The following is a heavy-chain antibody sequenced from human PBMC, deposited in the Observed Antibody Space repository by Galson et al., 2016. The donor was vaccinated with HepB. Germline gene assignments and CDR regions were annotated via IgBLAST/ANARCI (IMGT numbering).Heavy chain of an antibody. CDR1: GFIFSYAW. J-gene: IGHJ3*02. D-gene: IGHD3-9*01. Sequence: SLRLSCAGSGFIFSYAWLTWVRQAPGKGLEWVGRVKSRADGGTTGYAAPVTGRFTISRDDSKNTLFLHMNSLKTEDTAVYYCATVRRFFDWMFSGATFDMWGQGTLVTVSS. CDR3: ATVRRFFDWMFSGATFDM. CDR2: VKSRADGGTT. V-gene: IGHV3-15*05.